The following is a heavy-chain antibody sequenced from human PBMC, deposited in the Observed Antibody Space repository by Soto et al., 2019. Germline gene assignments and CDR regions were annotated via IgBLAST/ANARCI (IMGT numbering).Heavy chain of an antibody. CDR1: VYSFSSYW. Sequence: GEFLKISCKGSVYSFSSYWISWVRQMPGKGLEWMGRIDPSDSYTNYSPSFQGHVTISADKSISTAYLQWSSLKASDTAMYYCARHYFDFWSGYPPMDVWGQGTTVTVSS. CDR2: IDPSDSYT. V-gene: IGHV5-10-1*01. J-gene: IGHJ6*02. D-gene: IGHD3-3*01. CDR3: ARHYFDFWSGYPPMDV.